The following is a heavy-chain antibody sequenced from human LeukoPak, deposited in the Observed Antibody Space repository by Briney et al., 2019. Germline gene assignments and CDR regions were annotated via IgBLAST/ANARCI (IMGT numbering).Heavy chain of an antibody. CDR1: GFTFSSDW. J-gene: IGHJ4*02. D-gene: IGHD4-17*01. CDR2: INSDGSST. Sequence: GGSLRLSCAASGFTFSSDWMHWVRQVPGKGLVWVSRINSDGSSTAYADSVKGRFTISRDNSKNTLYLQMNSLRAEDTAVYYCAKDYDYGDYGYWGQGTLVTVSS. V-gene: IGHV3-74*01. CDR3: AKDYDYGDYGY.